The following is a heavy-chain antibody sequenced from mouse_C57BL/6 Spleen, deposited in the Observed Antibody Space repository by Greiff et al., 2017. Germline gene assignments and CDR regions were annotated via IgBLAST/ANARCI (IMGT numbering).Heavy chain of an antibody. Sequence: EVQLQESGGGLVKPGGSLKLSCAASGFTFSSYAMSWVRQTPEKRLEWVATISDGGSYTYYPDNVKGRFTISRDNAKNNLYLQMSHLKSEDTAKYYCARDTTVVATGYFDVWGTGTTVTVSS. D-gene: IGHD1-1*01. V-gene: IGHV5-4*01. CDR1: GFTFSSYA. J-gene: IGHJ1*03. CDR2: ISDGGSYT. CDR3: ARDTTVVATGYFDV.